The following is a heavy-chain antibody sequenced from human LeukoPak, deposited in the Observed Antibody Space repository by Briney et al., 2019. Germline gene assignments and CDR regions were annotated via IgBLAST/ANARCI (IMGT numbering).Heavy chain of an antibody. CDR2: ISGSGGST. Sequence: GGSLRLSCAASGFTFSSYAMSWVRQAPGKGREWVSAISGSGGSTYYADSVKGRFTISRDNSKNTLYLQMNSLRAEDTAVYYCAKDHVVVVTAIRHGYFDYWGQGTLVTVSS. V-gene: IGHV3-23*01. J-gene: IGHJ4*02. CDR3: AKDHVVVVTAIRHGYFDY. CDR1: GFTFSSYA. D-gene: IGHD2-21*02.